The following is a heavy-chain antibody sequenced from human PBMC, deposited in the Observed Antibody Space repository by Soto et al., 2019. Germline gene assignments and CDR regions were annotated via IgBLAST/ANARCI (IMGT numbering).Heavy chain of an antibody. J-gene: IGHJ4*02. CDR1: GIIFTNYW. CDR2: IDNDGSGT. CDR3: TTVFAY. V-gene: IGHV3-74*01. Sequence: VQLVESGGGLVQPGGSLRLSCAASGIIFTNYWMHWVRQAPGKGLEWVSRIDNDGSGTSYADSVKGRFTISRDNAKNTVYLQMNSLSPEDTAVYYCTTVFAYWGQGTLVNVSS.